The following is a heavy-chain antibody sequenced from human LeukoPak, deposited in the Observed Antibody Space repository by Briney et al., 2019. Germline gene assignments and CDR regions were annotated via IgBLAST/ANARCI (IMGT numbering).Heavy chain of an antibody. CDR2: INPNSGGT. D-gene: IGHD3-10*01. J-gene: IGHJ4*02. V-gene: IGHV1-2*02. CDR3: ARDQKFTDYYGSGSYYYYYFDY. CDR1: GYTFTSYG. Sequence: ASVTVSCKASGYTFTSYGISWVRQAPGQGLEWMGWINPNSGGTNYAQKFQGRVTMTRDTSISTAYMELSRLRSDDTAVYYCARDQKFTDYYGSGSYYYYYFDYWGQGTLVTVSS.